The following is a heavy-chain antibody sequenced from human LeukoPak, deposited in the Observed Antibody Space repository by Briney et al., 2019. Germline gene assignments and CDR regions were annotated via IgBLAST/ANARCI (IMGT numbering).Heavy chain of an antibody. CDR3: ARVCHIVVVTAEGGWFDP. D-gene: IGHD2-21*02. CDR2: TSIYNGKT. CDR1: GYRFAAYG. Sequence: GASVTVSCKASGYRFAAYGVGWLRQAPGHGLEWVGWTSIYNGKTYYAQRFQDRVTMTTDTSTSTVYMELRSLRSDDTAVYYCARVCHIVVVTAEGGWFDPWGQGTLVTVSS. J-gene: IGHJ5*02. V-gene: IGHV1-18*01.